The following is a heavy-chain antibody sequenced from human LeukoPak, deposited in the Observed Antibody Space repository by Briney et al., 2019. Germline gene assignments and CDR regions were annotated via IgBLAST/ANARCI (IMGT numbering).Heavy chain of an antibody. V-gene: IGHV3-9*01. CDR2: ISWNSDSI. CDR3: TKRRGMQLVGTVDF. J-gene: IGHJ4*02. CDR1: GFTFDEYA. Sequence: GGSLRLSCAASGFTFDEYAMHWVRQAPGKGLEWVSGISWNSDSIAYAASVKGRFTISRDNAKNSLYLQMNSLRAEDTALYYCTKRRGMQLVGTVDFWDQGTLVTVSS. D-gene: IGHD6-6*01.